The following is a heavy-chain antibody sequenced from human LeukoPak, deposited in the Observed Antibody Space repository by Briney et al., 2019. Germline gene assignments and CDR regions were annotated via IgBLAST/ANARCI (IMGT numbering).Heavy chain of an antibody. J-gene: IGHJ2*01. D-gene: IGHD2-21*02. CDR1: EFTFSSYA. Sequence: GGSLRLSCAASEFTFSSYAMRWVRQAPGKGLEWVSSISRGSASIYYADSLRGRVTISRDNAKNSLSLQMNSLRVEDTAVYYCARAPPYCGGDCSDWYFDLWGRGTLVTVSS. CDR3: ARAPPYCGGDCSDWYFDL. CDR2: ISRGSASI. V-gene: IGHV3-21*01.